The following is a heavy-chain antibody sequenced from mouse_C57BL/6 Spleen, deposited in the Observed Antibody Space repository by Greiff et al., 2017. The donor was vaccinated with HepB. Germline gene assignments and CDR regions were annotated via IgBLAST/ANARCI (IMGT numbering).Heavy chain of an antibody. D-gene: IGHD1-1*01. J-gene: IGHJ4*01. CDR1: GFSLTSYG. Sequence: VQLQESGPGLVQPSQSLSITCTVSGFSLTSYGVHWVRQSPGKGLEWLGVIWRGGSTDYNAAFMSRLSITKDNSKSQVFFKMNSLQADDTAIYYCAKKLGYGSSLYAMDYWGQGTSVTVSS. V-gene: IGHV2-5*01. CDR2: IWRGGST. CDR3: AKKLGYGSSLYAMDY.